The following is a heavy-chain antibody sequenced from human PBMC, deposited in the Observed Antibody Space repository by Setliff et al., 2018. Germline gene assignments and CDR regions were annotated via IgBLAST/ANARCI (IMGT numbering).Heavy chain of an antibody. Sequence: ASVKVSCKVSGYTFTVYTMNWVRQAPGQGLEWMGWINTYTGNPTYAQGFTGRFVFSLDTSVSAAYLQITSLKAEDTAVYYCARVIPYYFDSWGQGTLVTVSS. V-gene: IGHV7-4-1*02. CDR2: INTYTGNP. CDR3: ARVIPYYFDS. CDR1: GYTFTVYT. J-gene: IGHJ4*02.